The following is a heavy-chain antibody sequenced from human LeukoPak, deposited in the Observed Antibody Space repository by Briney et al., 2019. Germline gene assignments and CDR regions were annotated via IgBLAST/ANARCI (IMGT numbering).Heavy chain of an antibody. CDR2: ISSSSSYI. J-gene: IGHJ4*02. Sequence: GGSLRLSCAASGFTFSSYSMNWVHQAPGKGLGWVSSISSSSSYIYYADSVKGRFTISRDNAKNSLYLQMNSLRAEDTAVYYCARDLPADNHQWELHLSFDYWGQGTLVTVS. D-gene: IGHD1-26*01. V-gene: IGHV3-21*01. CDR1: GFTFSSYS. CDR3: ARDLPADNHQWELHLSFDY.